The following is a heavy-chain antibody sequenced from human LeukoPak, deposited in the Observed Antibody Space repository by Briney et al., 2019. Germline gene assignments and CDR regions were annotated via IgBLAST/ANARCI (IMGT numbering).Heavy chain of an antibody. V-gene: IGHV3-30*02. D-gene: IGHD2-2*01. CDR2: IQTDGSDK. Sequence: AGSLRLSCAASGINFSASGMHWVRQAPGMGLEWVTFIQTDGSDKKYAATVAGRFTISRDNSKNTVYLHMNSLRPDDTALYYCAREGGTVVVGRFDYWGQGTLVTVSS. CDR1: GINFSASG. CDR3: AREGGTVVVGRFDY. J-gene: IGHJ4*02.